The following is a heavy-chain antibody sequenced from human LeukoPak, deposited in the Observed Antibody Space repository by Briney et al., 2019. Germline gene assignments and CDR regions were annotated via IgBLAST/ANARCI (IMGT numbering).Heavy chain of an antibody. J-gene: IGHJ4*02. Sequence: PGRSLRLSCAASGFTFSSYAMHWVRQAPGKGLEWVAVISYDGSNKYYADSVKGRFTISRDNSKNTLYLQMNSLRAEDTAVYYCARGAVAGQQLVPIDYWGQGTLVTVSS. D-gene: IGHD6-13*01. CDR2: ISYDGSNK. CDR3: ARGAVAGQQLVPIDY. CDR1: GFTFSSYA. V-gene: IGHV3-30*01.